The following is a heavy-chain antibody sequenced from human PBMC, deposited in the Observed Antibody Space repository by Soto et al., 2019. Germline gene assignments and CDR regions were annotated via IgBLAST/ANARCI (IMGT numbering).Heavy chain of an antibody. V-gene: IGHV3-23*01. D-gene: IGHD3-22*01. J-gene: IGHJ1*01. CDR1: GFTFSSYA. CDR2: ISGSGGST. Sequence: EVQLLESGGGLVQPGGSLRLSCAASGFTFSSYAMSWVRQAPGKGLEWVSAISGSGGSTYYADSVKGRFTISRDNSKNTLYLQMNSLRAEDTAVYYCAKADSSGYYQRRGYAWYFQHWGQGTLVTVSS. CDR3: AKADSSGYYQRRGYAWYFQH.